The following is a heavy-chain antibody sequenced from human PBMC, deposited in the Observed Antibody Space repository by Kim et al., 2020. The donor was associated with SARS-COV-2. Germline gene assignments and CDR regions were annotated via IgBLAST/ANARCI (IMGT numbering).Heavy chain of an antibody. D-gene: IGHD3-3*01. Sequence: GGSLRLSCAASGFTFSNAWMSWVRQAPGKGLEWVGRIKSKTDGGTTDYAAPVKGRFTISRDDSKNTLYLQMNSLKTEDTAVYYCTTWKEWGETGWEKPDYFDYWGQGTLVTVSS. V-gene: IGHV3-15*01. J-gene: IGHJ4*02. CDR2: IKSKTDGGTT. CDR1: GFTFSNAW. CDR3: TTWKEWGETGWEKPDYFDY.